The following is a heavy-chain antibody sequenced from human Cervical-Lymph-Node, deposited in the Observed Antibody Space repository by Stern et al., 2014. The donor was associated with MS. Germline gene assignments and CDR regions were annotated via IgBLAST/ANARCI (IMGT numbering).Heavy chain of an antibody. V-gene: IGHV1-46*01. Sequence: VQLVQSGAEVKKPGASVKVSCKASGYTFTSYYMHWVRQAPGQGLEWMGIINPSGGSTSYAQKFQGRVTMTRDTSTSTVYMELSSLRSEDTAVYYCARDPPEINCDFWSGNGMDVWGQGTTVTVSS. CDR1: GYTFTSYY. D-gene: IGHD3-3*01. CDR2: INPSGGST. CDR3: ARDPPEINCDFWSGNGMDV. J-gene: IGHJ6*02.